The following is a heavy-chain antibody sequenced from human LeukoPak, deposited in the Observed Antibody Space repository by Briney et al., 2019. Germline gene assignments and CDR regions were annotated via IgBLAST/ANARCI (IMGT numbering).Heavy chain of an antibody. Sequence: GGSLRLSCAASGFTFSSYSMNWDRQAPGKGLEWVSSISSSSYIYYADSVKGRFTISRDNSKNTLYLQMNSLRAEDTAVYYCARDQGSSSHYWGQGTLVTVSS. CDR3: ARDQGSSSHY. D-gene: IGHD6-6*01. CDR1: GFTFSSYS. J-gene: IGHJ4*02. CDR2: ISSSSYI. V-gene: IGHV3-21*01.